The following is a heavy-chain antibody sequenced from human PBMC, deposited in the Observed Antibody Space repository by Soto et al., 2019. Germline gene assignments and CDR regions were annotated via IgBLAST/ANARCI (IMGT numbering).Heavy chain of an antibody. J-gene: IGHJ4*02. CDR3: ARGRGHSSGWYGDY. Sequence: QVQLVQSGAEVKKPGASVKVSCKASGYTFTSYDINWVRQATGQGLEWMGWMNPNSGNTGYAQKFQGRVTMTRNTSIRTADMELSSRRSEDTAVYYCARGRGHSSGWYGDYWGQGTLVTVSS. V-gene: IGHV1-8*01. CDR2: MNPNSGNT. D-gene: IGHD6-19*01. CDR1: GYTFTSYD.